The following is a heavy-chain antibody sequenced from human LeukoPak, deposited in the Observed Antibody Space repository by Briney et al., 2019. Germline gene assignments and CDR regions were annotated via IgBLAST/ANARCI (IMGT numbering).Heavy chain of an antibody. D-gene: IGHD4-17*01. CDR1: GFSLSTYA. CDR2: ITSSGDST. Sequence: GGSLRLSCAASGFSLSTYAMTWVRQAPGKGLEWVSSITSSGDSTYYADSVKGRLTISRDNSKNTLYLQLNSLRAEDTAVYYCAKDYGDVGPWGQGTLVTVSS. J-gene: IGHJ5*02. V-gene: IGHV3-23*01. CDR3: AKDYGDVGP.